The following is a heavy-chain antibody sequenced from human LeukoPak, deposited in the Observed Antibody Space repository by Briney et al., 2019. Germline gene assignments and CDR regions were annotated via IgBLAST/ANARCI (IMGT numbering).Heavy chain of an antibody. D-gene: IGHD3-22*01. CDR1: GGSFSGYY. J-gene: IGHJ4*02. V-gene: IGHV4-34*01. CDR3: ARYRPLVDYDNSGYFTHLFDY. CDR2: INHSGST. Sequence: SETLSLTCAVYGGSFSGYYWSWIRQPPGKGLEWIGEINHSGSTNYNPSLKSRVTISVDTSKNQFSLKLSSVTAADTAVYYCARYRPLVDYDNSGYFTHLFDYWGQGTLVTVSS.